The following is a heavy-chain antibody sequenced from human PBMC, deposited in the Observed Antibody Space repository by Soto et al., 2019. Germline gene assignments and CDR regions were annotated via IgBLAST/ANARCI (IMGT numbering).Heavy chain of an antibody. Sequence: EVQLVDSGGGLVQPGGSLRLSCAASGFIFSNYVMSWVRQAPGKGLEWVSSISDSGGTSYYADSEKGRFTISRDNSKNTLYLQMNSLRAEDTAIYYCAKRPRALLTFDYWGQGPLVTVSS. CDR3: AKRPRALLTFDY. V-gene: IGHV3-23*04. CDR1: GFIFSNYV. CDR2: ISDSGGTS. D-gene: IGHD1-26*01. J-gene: IGHJ4*02.